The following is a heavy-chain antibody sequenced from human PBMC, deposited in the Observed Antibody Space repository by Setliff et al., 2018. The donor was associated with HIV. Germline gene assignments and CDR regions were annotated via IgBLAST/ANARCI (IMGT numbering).Heavy chain of an antibody. CDR3: AKALYNFWSGYYSDPSDPPDY. CDR2: ISGSGGST. J-gene: IGHJ4*02. CDR1: GFTFDDYG. Sequence: GGSLRLSCAASGFTFDDYGMSWVRQAPGKGLEWVSAISGSGGSTYYADSVKGRFTISRDNSKNTLYLQMNSLRAEDTAVYYCAKALYNFWSGYYSDPSDPPDYWGQGTLVTVSS. D-gene: IGHD3-3*01. V-gene: IGHV3-23*01.